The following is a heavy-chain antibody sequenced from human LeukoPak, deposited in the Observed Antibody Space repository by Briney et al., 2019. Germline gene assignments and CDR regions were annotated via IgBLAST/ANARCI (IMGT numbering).Heavy chain of an antibody. CDR1: GYTFTSYG. V-gene: IGHV1-18*01. Sequence: GASVKVSCKASGYTFTSYGISWVRQAPGQGLEWMGWISAYNGNTNYAQELQGRVTMTTDTSTSTAYMELRSLRSDDTAVYYCARDYYYDSSGYLNYAFDYWGQGTLVTVSS. J-gene: IGHJ4*02. CDR2: ISAYNGNT. D-gene: IGHD3-22*01. CDR3: ARDYYYDSSGYLNYAFDY.